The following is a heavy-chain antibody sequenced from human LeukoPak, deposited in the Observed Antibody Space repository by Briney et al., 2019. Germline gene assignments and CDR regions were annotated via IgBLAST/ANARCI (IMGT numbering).Heavy chain of an antibody. CDR3: AKDSESYYDSSGYYQLYTFDY. Sequence: AGGSLRLSCAASGFTFSSYAMSWVRQAPGKGLEWVSAISGSGGSTDYADSVKGRFTISRDNSKNTLYLQMNSLRAEDRAVYYCAKDSESYYDSSGYYQLYTFDYWGQGTLVTVSS. V-gene: IGHV3-23*01. D-gene: IGHD3-22*01. CDR1: GFTFSSYA. CDR2: ISGSGGST. J-gene: IGHJ4*02.